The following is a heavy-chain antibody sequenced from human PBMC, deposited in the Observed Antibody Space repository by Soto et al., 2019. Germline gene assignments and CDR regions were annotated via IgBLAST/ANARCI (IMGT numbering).Heavy chain of an antibody. J-gene: IGHJ4*02. V-gene: IGHV1-3*01. D-gene: IGHD1-20*01. CDR1: GYSISSYV. CDR3: ARGRITAYQFDF. Sequence: GASVKVSCKASGYSISSYVLNWVRQAPGQRPEWMGWINPGNGETKYSQTVQDTVTISRDTSATTAYLELSSLRSEDTAVYYCARGRITAYQFDFWGQGTLVTVSS. CDR2: INPGNGET.